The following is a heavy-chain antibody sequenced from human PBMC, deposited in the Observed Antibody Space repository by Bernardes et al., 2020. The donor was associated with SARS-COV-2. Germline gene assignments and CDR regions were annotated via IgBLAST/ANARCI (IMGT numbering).Heavy chain of an antibody. V-gene: IGHV1-24*01. Sequence: ASVKVSCMVSGYTLTELSMHWVRQAPGKGLEWMGGFDPEDGETIYAQKFQGRVTMTEDTSTDTAYMELSSLRSEDTAVYYCATSHPFDPPGNWFDPWGQGTLVTVSS. CDR1: GYTLTELS. J-gene: IGHJ5*02. CDR3: ATSHPFDPPGNWFDP. CDR2: FDPEDGET.